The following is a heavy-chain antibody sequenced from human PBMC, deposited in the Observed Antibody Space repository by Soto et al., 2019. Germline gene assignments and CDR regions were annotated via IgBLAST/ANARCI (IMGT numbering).Heavy chain of an antibody. CDR3: TKDRVSDGIYSSDY. CDR2: IDLSGTMT. D-gene: IGHD2-15*01. Sequence: HPGGSLRLSCAASGFSFSDYSMNWVRQAPGKGLEWVAFIDLSGTMTDYRESVKGRFTLSKDKSMKTVYLQMNSLRVEDAAVYYCTKDRVSDGIYSSDYWGQGALVTVSS. V-gene: IGHV3-23*05. CDR1: GFSFSDYS. J-gene: IGHJ4*02.